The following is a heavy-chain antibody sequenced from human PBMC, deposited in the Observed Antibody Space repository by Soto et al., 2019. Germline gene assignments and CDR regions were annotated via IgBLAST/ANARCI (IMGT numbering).Heavy chain of an antibody. CDR3: AARSGWYDAFDI. V-gene: IGHV1-58*01. CDR1: GFTFTSSA. J-gene: IGHJ3*02. D-gene: IGHD6-19*01. Sequence: QMQLVQSGPEVKKPGTSVKVSCKASGFTFTSSAVQLVRQARGQRLEWIGWIVVGSGNTNYAQKFQERVTITRDMSTSTAYMELSSLRSEDTAVYYCAARSGWYDAFDIWGQGTMVTVSS. CDR2: IVVGSGNT.